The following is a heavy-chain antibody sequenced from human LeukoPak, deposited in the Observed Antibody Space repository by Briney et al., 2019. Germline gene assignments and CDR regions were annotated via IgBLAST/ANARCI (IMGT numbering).Heavy chain of an antibody. D-gene: IGHD6-6*01. V-gene: IGHV1-69*13. CDR1: GGTFSSYA. CDR3: ATGSIAADYYYYYMDV. Sequence: SVKVSCKASGGTFSSYAISWVRQAPGQGLEWMGGIIPIFGTANYAQKFQGRVTITADESTSTAYMELSSLRSEDTAVYYCATGSIAADYYYYYMDVWGKGTTVTVSS. CDR2: IIPIFGTA. J-gene: IGHJ6*03.